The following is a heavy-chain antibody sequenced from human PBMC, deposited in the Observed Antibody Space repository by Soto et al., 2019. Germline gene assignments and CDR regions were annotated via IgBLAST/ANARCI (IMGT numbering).Heavy chain of an antibody. CDR2: INPDSGGT. V-gene: IGHV1-2*02. J-gene: IGHJ5*02. CDR3: ARYSSPLNRLDP. D-gene: IGHD6-13*01. Sequence: ASVKVSCKASGYTFTGYYIHWVRQAPGQGLEWMGWINPDSGGTNYAQKFQGRVTMTRDTSISTAYMELSRLRSDDTAVYYCARYSSPLNRLDPWGQGTLVTVSS. CDR1: GYTFTGYY.